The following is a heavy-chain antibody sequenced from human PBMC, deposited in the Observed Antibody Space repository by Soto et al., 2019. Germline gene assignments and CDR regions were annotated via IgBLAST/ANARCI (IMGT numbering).Heavy chain of an antibody. J-gene: IGHJ4*02. Sequence: ASVKVACKASGCTFTAYALLWLRQAPGQRLEWMGWINAGNGNTKYSQKFQGRVTITRDTSASTAYMELSSLRSEDTAVYYCARAVAAPADFDYWGQGTLVTLSS. CDR1: GCTFTAYA. V-gene: IGHV1-3*01. CDR2: INAGNGNT. D-gene: IGHD6-25*01. CDR3: ARAVAAPADFDY.